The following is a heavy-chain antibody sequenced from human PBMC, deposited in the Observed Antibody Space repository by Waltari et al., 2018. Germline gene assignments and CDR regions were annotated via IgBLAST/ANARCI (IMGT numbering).Heavy chain of an antibody. Sequence: QVQLVQSGAEVKKPGASVKVSCKASGYTFTGYYMHWVRQAPGQGLEWMGWINPNSGGTNYAQKLQGRVTMTRDTSISTAYMELSRLRSDDTAVYYCARASTPDIVVVPAAIGYWGQGTLVTVSS. J-gene: IGHJ4*02. CDR3: ARASTPDIVVVPAAIGY. D-gene: IGHD2-2*01. CDR2: INPNSGGT. CDR1: GYTFTGYY. V-gene: IGHV1-2*02.